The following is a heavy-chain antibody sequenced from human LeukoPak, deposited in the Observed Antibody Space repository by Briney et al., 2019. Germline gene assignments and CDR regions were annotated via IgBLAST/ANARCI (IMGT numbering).Heavy chain of an antibody. CDR1: GFSFSNYG. D-gene: IGHD1-26*01. CDR2: ISYDGNNK. Sequence: PGRSLRLSCATSGFSFSNYGTHWVRQAPGKGLEWVALISYDGNNKYYTDSVKGRFTISRDNAKNSLYLQMNSLRAEDTAVYYCARDGSGSYYAPFDYWGQGTLVTVSS. CDR3: ARDGSGSYYAPFDY. J-gene: IGHJ4*02. V-gene: IGHV3-30*03.